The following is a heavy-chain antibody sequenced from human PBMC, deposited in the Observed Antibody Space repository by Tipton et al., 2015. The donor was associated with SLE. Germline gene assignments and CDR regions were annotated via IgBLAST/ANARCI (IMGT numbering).Heavy chain of an antibody. J-gene: IGHJ4*02. CDR1: GGSISSDGYY. CDR3: AGRVAHSSSSWAIGY. V-gene: IGHV4-61*09. Sequence: TLSLTCTVSGGSISSDGYYWTWILQPAGKGLEWIGHIYTGGRTSYNSSLNSRVTMSIDTSKNQFSLKLSSVTAADTAVYYCAGRVAHSSSSWAIGYWGQGTLVTVSS. D-gene: IGHD6-6*01. CDR2: IYTGGRT.